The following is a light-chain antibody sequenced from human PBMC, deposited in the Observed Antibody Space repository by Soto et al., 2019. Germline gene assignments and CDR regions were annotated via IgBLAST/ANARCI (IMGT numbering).Light chain of an antibody. Sequence: QSALTQPASVSGSPGQSITISCTGTSSDVGAYNYVSWYQQHPDKAPKLIIFEVNNRPSGVSNRFSGSKSGNTASLTISGLQAEDEAEYYCSSYTTSATLVFGGVTKLTVL. V-gene: IGLV2-14*01. CDR3: SSYTTSATLV. CDR1: SSDVGAYNY. CDR2: EVN. J-gene: IGLJ2*01.